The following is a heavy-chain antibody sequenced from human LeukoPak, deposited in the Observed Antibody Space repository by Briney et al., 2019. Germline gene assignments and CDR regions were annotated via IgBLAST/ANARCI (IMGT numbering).Heavy chain of an antibody. CDR2: ISWNSGSI. CDR1: GFTFDDYA. V-gene: IGHV3-9*01. CDR3: AKDIGGGVTTASE. Sequence: PGGSLRLFCAASGFTFDDYAMHWVRQAPGKGLEWVSGISWNSGSIGYADSVKGRFTISRDNAKNSLYLQMNSLRAEDTALYYCAKDIGGGVTTASEWGQGTLVTVSS. D-gene: IGHD2-21*01. J-gene: IGHJ4*02.